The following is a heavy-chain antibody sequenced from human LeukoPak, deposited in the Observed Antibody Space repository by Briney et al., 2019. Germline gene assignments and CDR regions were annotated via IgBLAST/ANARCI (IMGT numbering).Heavy chain of an antibody. CDR3: ARRINYYDSSGSGTWFDP. Sequence: SETLSLTCTVSGDSINSYYWNWIRQPPGKGLEWIGDFHSSGSASYNPSLKSRVTISVDTSKNQFSLKLSSVTAADTAVYYCARRINYYDSSGSGTWFDPWGQGTLVTVSS. V-gene: IGHV4-4*08. CDR1: GDSINSYY. CDR2: FHSSGSA. D-gene: IGHD3-22*01. J-gene: IGHJ5*02.